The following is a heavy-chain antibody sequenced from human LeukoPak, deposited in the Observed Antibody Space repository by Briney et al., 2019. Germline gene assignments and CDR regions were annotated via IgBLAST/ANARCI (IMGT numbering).Heavy chain of an antibody. V-gene: IGHV1-2*02. D-gene: IGHD4-17*01. CDR2: INPNSGGT. CDR1: GYTFTGYY. Sequence: ASVKVSCKASGYTFTGYYMHWVRQAPGQGLEWMGWINPNSGGTNYAQKFQGRVTMTRDTSISTAYMELSRLRSDDMAVYYCARDGDRYGDSYFDYWGQGTLVTVSS. CDR3: ARDGDRYGDSYFDY. J-gene: IGHJ4*02.